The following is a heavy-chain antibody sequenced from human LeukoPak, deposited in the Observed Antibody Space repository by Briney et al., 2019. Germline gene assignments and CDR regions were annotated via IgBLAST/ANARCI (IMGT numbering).Heavy chain of an antibody. CDR3: AREGDAYTTPFDY. D-gene: IGHD5-24*01. V-gene: IGHV3-23*01. J-gene: IGHJ4*02. CDR1: GFTFSSYA. Sequence: GGSLRLSCAVSGFTFSSYAMTWVRQAPGKGLQWVSLISGSGGSTYYADSVKGRFTISRDNAKNTLYLQMNSLRAEDTAVYYCAREGDAYTTPFDYWGQGTLVSVSS. CDR2: ISGSGGST.